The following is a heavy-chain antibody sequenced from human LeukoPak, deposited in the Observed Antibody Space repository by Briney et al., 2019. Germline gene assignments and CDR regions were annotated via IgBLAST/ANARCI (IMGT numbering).Heavy chain of an antibody. CDR1: GFTLSSYE. CDR3: ARRFSYGSFAY. D-gene: IGHD5-18*01. CDR2: ISSSGSTI. V-gene: IGHV3-48*03. Sequence: PGGSLRLSCVVSGFTLSSYEMNWVRQAPGKGLEWVSSISSSGSTIYYADSVKGRFTIFRDNAKNSLYLQMNSLRAEDTAVYYCARRFSYGSFAYWGQGTLVTVSS. J-gene: IGHJ4*02.